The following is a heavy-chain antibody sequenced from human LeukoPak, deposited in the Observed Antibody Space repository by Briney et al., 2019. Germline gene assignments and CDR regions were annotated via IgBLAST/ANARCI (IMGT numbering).Heavy chain of an antibody. D-gene: IGHD4/OR15-4a*01. V-gene: IGHV3-7*01. CDR2: IKKDGSEK. CDR3: ARGPPYGARCDYLDY. J-gene: IGHJ4*02. Sequence: PGGSLTLSCAASGFTFSDHWMSWVRQVPGKGLEWVADIKKDGSEKNEVDSAKGRFTISGDNAKNSLYLEMNSLRAEDTAVYYCARGPPYGARCDYLDYWGQGALVTVSS. CDR1: GFTFSDHW.